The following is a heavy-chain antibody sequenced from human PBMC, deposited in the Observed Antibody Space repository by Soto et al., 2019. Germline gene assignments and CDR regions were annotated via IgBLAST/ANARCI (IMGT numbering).Heavy chain of an antibody. D-gene: IGHD2-2*01. V-gene: IGHV4-4*07. CDR3: ARDTGYCSSTSCRTSYGMDV. CDR2: IYTSGST. CDR1: GGSISSYY. Sequence: PSETLSLTCTVSGGSISSYYWSWIRQPAGKGLEWIGRIYTSGSTNYNPSLKSRVTMSVDTSKNQFSLKLSSVTAADTAVYYCARDTGYCSSTSCRTSYGMDVWGQGTTVTV. J-gene: IGHJ6*02.